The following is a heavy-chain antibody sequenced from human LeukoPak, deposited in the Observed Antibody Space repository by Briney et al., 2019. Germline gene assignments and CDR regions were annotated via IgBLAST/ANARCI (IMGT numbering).Heavy chain of an antibody. J-gene: IGHJ4*02. Sequence: PGRSLRLSCAASGFTFNTYGMHWVRQAPGKGLEWVALIWYDGNNKYYADSVKGRFTISRDNSKNTLYLQMNSLRAEDTAVYYCAKVTGTFRPGIAAAGTFLHHFDYWGQGTLVTVSS. V-gene: IGHV3-33*06. CDR1: GFTFNTYG. D-gene: IGHD6-13*01. CDR2: IWYDGNNK. CDR3: AKVTGTFRPGIAAAGTFLHHFDY.